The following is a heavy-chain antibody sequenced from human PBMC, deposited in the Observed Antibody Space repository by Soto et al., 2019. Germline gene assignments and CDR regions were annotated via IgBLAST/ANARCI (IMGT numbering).Heavy chain of an antibody. CDR1: GFTFSSYW. V-gene: IGHV3-74*01. CDR2: INNDGSST. CDR3: ARVRMAGDFDI. Sequence: PGGPLRLSCAASGFTFSSYWMHWVRQAPGKGLVWVSHINNDGSSTSYADSVKGRFTISRDNAKNTLYLQMNSLRAEDTAVYYCARVRMAGDFDIWGQGTMVTVSS. D-gene: IGHD6-19*01. J-gene: IGHJ3*02.